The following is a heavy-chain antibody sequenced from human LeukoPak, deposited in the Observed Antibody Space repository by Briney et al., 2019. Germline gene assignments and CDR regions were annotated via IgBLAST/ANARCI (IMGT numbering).Heavy chain of an antibody. D-gene: IGHD2-15*01. V-gene: IGHV3-53*01. CDR2: IYSGGST. CDR3: AKDLTLAWFDP. Sequence: PGGSLRLSCAASGFIVRSNYMSWVRQAPGKGLEWVSVIYSGGSTYYADSVKGRFTISRDNSKNTLYLQMNSLRAEDTAVYYCAKDLTLAWFDPWGQGTLVTVSS. CDR1: GFIVRSNY. J-gene: IGHJ5*02.